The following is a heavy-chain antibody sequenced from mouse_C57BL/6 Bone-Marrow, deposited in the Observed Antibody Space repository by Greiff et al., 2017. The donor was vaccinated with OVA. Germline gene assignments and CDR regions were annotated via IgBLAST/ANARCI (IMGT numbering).Heavy chain of an antibody. J-gene: IGHJ3*01. CDR3: ARSDF. V-gene: IGHV5-4*03. CDR1: GFTFSSYA. CDR2: ISDGGSYT. Sequence: EVKLVESGGGLVKPGGSLKLSCAASGFTFSSYAMSWVRQTPEKRLEWVATISDGGSYTYYPDNVKGRFTISRDNAKNNLYLQMSHLKSEDTAMYYCARSDFWGQGTLVTVSA.